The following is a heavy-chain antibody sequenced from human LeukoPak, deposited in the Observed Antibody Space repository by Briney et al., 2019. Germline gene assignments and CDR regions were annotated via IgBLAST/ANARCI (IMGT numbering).Heavy chain of an antibody. CDR2: IKEDGSEK. V-gene: IGHV3-7*01. J-gene: IGHJ4*02. D-gene: IGHD3-3*01. CDR1: GFTFSSYW. CDR3: ARRITIFGVVIPGDY. Sequence: GGSLRLSCAASGFTFSSYWMSWVRQAPGKGLEWVAYIKEDGSEKYYVDSVKGRFTISRDNAKNSLYLQMNSLRAEDTAMYYCARRITIFGVVIPGDYWGRGTLVTVSS.